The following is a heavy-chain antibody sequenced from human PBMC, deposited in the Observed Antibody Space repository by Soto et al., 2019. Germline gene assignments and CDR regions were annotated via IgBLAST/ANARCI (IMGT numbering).Heavy chain of an antibody. CDR3: ARSLTLEDPLYIDY. D-gene: IGHD1-1*01. V-gene: IGHV1-45*02. CDR1: GYTFTYRY. Sequence: GASVKVSCKASGYTFTYRYLHWVLQAPGQALEWMGWITPFNGNTNYAQKFQDRVTITRDRSMSTAYMELSSLRSEDTAMYYCARSLTLEDPLYIDYWGQGTLVTVSS. J-gene: IGHJ4*02. CDR2: ITPFNGNT.